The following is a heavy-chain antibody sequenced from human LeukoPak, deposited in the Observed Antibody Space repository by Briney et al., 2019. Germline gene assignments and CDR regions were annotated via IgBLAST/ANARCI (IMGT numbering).Heavy chain of an antibody. CDR3: ARLRYGEGY. CDR2: VFHSGTT. CDR1: GGSFSDYY. V-gene: IGHV4-34*12. J-gene: IGHJ4*02. Sequence: PSETLSLTCAVYGGSFSDYYWTWIRQTPGKGLEWIGEVFHSGTTNYNPSLKSRVSISVDTSKNQFSLKLSSVTAADTAVYYCARLRYGEGYWGQGTLVTVSS. D-gene: IGHD4-17*01.